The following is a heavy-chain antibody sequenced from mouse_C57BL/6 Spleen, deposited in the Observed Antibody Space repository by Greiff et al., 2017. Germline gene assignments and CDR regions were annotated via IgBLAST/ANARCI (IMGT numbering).Heavy chain of an antibody. CDR1: GYTFTSYW. D-gene: IGHD1-1*01. V-gene: IGHV1-5*01. CDR3: TPYYGSSYPFAY. Sequence: VQLQQSGTVLARPGASVKMSCKTSGYTFTSYWMHWVKQRPGQGLEWIGAIYPGNSDTSYNQKFKGKAKLTAVTSASTAYMELSSLTNEDSAVYYCTPYYGSSYPFAYWGQGTLVTVSA. J-gene: IGHJ3*01. CDR2: IYPGNSDT.